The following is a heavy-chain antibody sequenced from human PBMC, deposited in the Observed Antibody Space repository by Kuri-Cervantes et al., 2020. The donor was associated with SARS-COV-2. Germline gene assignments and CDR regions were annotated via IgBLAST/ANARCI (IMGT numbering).Heavy chain of an antibody. V-gene: IGHV4-34*01. Sequence: SETLSLTCAVYGGSFSGYYWSWIRQPPGKGLEWIGEINHSGSTNYNPSLKSRVTISVDTSKNQFSLKLSSVTAADTAVYYCARGIYDFWSGYYTGCWFDPWGQGTLVTVSS. CDR2: INHSGST. CDR3: ARGIYDFWSGYYTGCWFDP. J-gene: IGHJ5*02. CDR1: GGSFSGYY. D-gene: IGHD3-3*01.